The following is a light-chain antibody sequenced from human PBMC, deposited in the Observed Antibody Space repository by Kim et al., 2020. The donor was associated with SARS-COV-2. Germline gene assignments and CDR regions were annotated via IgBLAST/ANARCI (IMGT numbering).Light chain of an antibody. CDR1: QSVSSN. CDR3: QQYNNWPGT. Sequence: VSPGERATLSRRASQSVSSNLAWYQQKPGQAPRLLIYGASTRATGIPARFSGSGSGTEFTLTISSLQSEDFAVYYCQQYNNWPGTFGQGTKVDIK. V-gene: IGKV3-15*01. CDR2: GAS. J-gene: IGKJ1*01.